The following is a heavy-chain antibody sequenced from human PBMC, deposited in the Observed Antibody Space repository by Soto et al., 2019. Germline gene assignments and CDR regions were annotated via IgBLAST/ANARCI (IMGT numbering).Heavy chain of an antibody. CDR1: GFTFSSYT. Sequence: GESLKISCAASGFTFSSYTMMWVRQAPGRGLEWVSGISGTGGNTYYADSVKGRFTISRDNSKNTLYLQMNTLRAEDTAVYYCAKGLSVVLIHYSDYWGQGALVTVSS. CDR3: AKGLSVVLIHYSDY. D-gene: IGHD2-8*01. CDR2: ISGTGGNT. V-gene: IGHV3-23*01. J-gene: IGHJ4*02.